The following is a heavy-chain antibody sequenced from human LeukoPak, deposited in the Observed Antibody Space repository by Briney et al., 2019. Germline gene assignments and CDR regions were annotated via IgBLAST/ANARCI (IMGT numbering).Heavy chain of an antibody. Sequence: GGSLRLSCAAPGFTFSSYGMHWVRQAPGKGLEWVAVISYDGSNKYYADSVKGRFTISRDNSKNTLYLQMNSLRAEDTAVYYCAKDGRATGAFDIWGQGTMVTVSS. V-gene: IGHV3-30*18. D-gene: IGHD1-26*01. CDR3: AKDGRATGAFDI. CDR2: ISYDGSNK. CDR1: GFTFSSYG. J-gene: IGHJ3*02.